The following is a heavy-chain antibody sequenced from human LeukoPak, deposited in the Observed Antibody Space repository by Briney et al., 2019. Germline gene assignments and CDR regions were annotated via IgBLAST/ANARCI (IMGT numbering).Heavy chain of an antibody. Sequence: SETLSLTCTVSGGSISSGGYYWSWIRQHPGKGLEWIGYIYYSGSTYYNPSLKSRVTISVDTSKNQFSLKLSSVTAADTAVYYCARERYYGSSGYIGGAFDIWGQGTMVTVSS. CDR1: GGSISSGGYY. D-gene: IGHD3-22*01. CDR3: ARERYYGSSGYIGGAFDI. V-gene: IGHV4-31*03. CDR2: IYYSGST. J-gene: IGHJ3*02.